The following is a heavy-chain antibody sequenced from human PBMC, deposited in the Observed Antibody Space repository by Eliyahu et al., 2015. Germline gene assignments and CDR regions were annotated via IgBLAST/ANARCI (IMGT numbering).Heavy chain of an antibody. CDR2: ISGDGSGT. J-gene: IGHJ4*02. V-gene: IGHV3-64*01. CDR1: GFTFSNNA. D-gene: IGHD6-13*01. CDR3: ARETFGYIDY. Sequence: EVQLVESGGGLVXPGGSXRXPCAAPGFTFSNNAIHWVRQAPGKGLEYVAAISGDGSGTCYTNSVKGRFTISRDNSNNTLYLQMGSLRVEDTAVYFCARETFGYIDYWGQGALVTVSS.